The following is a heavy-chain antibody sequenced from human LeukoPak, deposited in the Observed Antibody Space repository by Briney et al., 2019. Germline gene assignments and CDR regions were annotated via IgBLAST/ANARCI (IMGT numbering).Heavy chain of an antibody. V-gene: IGHV3-53*01. CDR2: IYSGGFT. J-gene: IGHJ4*02. Sequence: GGSLRLSCAASGFTVSSNYMSWVRQAPGKGLEWVSVIYSGGFTYYADSVKGRFTISRDNSKNTLYLQMNTLRAEDTAVYYCASSIAVAGTLDYWGQGTLVTVSS. D-gene: IGHD6-19*01. CDR3: ASSIAVAGTLDY. CDR1: GFTVSSNY.